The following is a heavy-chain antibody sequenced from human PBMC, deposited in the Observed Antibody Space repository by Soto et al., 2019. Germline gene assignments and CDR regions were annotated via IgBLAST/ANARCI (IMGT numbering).Heavy chain of an antibody. J-gene: IGHJ4*02. CDR2: IKSKTDGGTT. V-gene: IGHV3-15*01. CDR3: TTDDPINKS. CDR1: GFTFSNAW. Sequence: GGSLRLSCAASGFTFSNAWMSWVRQAPGKGLEWVGRIKSKTDGGTTDYAAPVKDRFTIPRDDSKNTQFLQMNSLKTEDTAVYYCTTDDPINKSWGQGTLVTVSS.